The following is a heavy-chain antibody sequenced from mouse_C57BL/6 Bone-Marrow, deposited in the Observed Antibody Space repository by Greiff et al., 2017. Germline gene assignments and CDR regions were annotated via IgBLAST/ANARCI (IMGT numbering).Heavy chain of an antibody. CDR3: ARENYYGSSCYYAMDY. CDR1: GFSLSTSGMG. J-gene: IGHJ4*01. V-gene: IGHV8-12*01. Sequence: LKESGPGILQSSQTLSLTCSFSGFSLSTSGMGVSWIRQPSGKGLEWLAHIYWDDDKRYNPSLKSRLTISKDTSRNQVFLKITSVDTADTATYYCARENYYGSSCYYAMDYWGQGTSVTVSS. D-gene: IGHD1-1*01. CDR2: IYWDDDK.